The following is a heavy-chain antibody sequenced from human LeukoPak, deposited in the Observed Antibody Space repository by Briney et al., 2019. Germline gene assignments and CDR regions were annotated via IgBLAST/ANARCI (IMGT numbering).Heavy chain of an antibody. CDR2: INAGNGNT. D-gene: IGHD3-10*01. CDR3: ARDGAEYYYGSGSF. V-gene: IGHV1-3*01. CDR1: GYTFTSYA. J-gene: IGHJ4*02. Sequence: GASVKVPCKASGYTFTSYAMHWVRQAPGQRLEWMGWINAGNGNTKYSQKFQGRVTITRDTSASTAYMELSSLRSEDTAVYYCARDGAEYYYGSGSFWGQGTLVTVSS.